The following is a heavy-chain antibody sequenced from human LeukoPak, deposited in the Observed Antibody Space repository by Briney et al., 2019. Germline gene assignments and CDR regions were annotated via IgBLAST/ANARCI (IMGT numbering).Heavy chain of an antibody. Sequence: GGSLRLSCAASGFTFDDYGMSWVRQAPGKGLEWVSAISGSGGSTYYADSVKGRFTISRDNSKNTLYLQMNSLRAEDTAVYYCAKEPSMIVVVTKYYFDYWGQGTLVTVSS. CDR3: AKEPSMIVVVTKYYFDY. CDR2: ISGSGGST. V-gene: IGHV3-23*01. CDR1: GFTFDDYG. D-gene: IGHD3-22*01. J-gene: IGHJ4*02.